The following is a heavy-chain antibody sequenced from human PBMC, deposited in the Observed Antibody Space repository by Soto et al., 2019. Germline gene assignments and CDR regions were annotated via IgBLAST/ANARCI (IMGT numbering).Heavy chain of an antibody. CDR1: GFTFSSDA. CDR3: AKDLHYYDSSGSPRGDAFDI. D-gene: IGHD3-22*01. J-gene: IGHJ3*02. Sequence: GSLGLSCAASGFTFSSDAMRWVRQAPGKGLEWVSAISGSGGSTYYADSVRGRFTISRDNSKNTLYLQMNSLRAEDTAVYYCAKDLHYYDSSGSPRGDAFDIWCQVTMGTVAS. V-gene: IGHV3-23*01. CDR2: ISGSGGST.